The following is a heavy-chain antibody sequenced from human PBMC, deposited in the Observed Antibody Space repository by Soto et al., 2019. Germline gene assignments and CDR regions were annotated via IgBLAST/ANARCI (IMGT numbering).Heavy chain of an antibody. CDR3: ARDAPGSSWLDY. J-gene: IGHJ4*02. CDR1: GGSISSYY. Sequence: SETLSLTCTVSGGSISSYYWSWIRQPPGKRREWIAYIYYSGSTNYNPSLKSRVTISVDTSKNQFSLKLTSVTAADTAVYYCARDAPGSSWLDYWGQGTLVTVS. V-gene: IGHV4-59*01. D-gene: IGHD6-13*01. CDR2: IYYSGST.